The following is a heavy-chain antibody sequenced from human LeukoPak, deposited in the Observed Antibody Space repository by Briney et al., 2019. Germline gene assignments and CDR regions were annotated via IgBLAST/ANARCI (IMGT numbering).Heavy chain of an antibody. Sequence: GGSLRLSCAASGFTFSRFNMNWLRQAPGKGLEWLSYISTTGTIYYAESVKGRFSISRDNAKNSLYLQMNSLRPEDTAVYYCAREVEGGYDLSYWGQGTLVTVSS. CDR3: AREVEGGYDLSY. D-gene: IGHD5-12*01. J-gene: IGHJ4*02. CDR2: ISTTGTI. CDR1: GFTFSRFN. V-gene: IGHV3-48*01.